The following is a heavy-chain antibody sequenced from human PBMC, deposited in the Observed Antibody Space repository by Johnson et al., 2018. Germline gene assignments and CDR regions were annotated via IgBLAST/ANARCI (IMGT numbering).Heavy chain of an antibody. CDR1: GFTFSSHG. J-gene: IGHJ1*01. V-gene: IGHV3-33*01. D-gene: IGHD2-15*01. Sequence: VQLVETGGGVVQPGRSLRLSCAASGFTFSSHGMHWVRPAPGKGPEWVAVIWSDGSKKYYADSGKGRFTVSRDNSKNTLYPQMNRLRAEDTGIYYCARDRGDCSGGSCWGYFQHWGQGTLVTVSS. CDR3: ARDRGDCSGGSCWGYFQH. CDR2: IWSDGSKK.